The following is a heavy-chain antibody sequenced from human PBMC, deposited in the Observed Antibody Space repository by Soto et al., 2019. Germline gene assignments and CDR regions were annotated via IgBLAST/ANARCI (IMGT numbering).Heavy chain of an antibody. CDR2: ISWNSGSI. D-gene: IGHD2-15*01. V-gene: IGHV3-9*01. CDR3: AKGGTIDA. CDR1: GGTCDDYA. Sequence: GGSPRLSCGAAGGTCDDYARHWVRQAPGKGLEWVSRISWNSGSIAYADSVKCRFTISRDNAKNSLYLQMNSLRAEDTALYYCAKGGTIDAWGQGPPVTASS. J-gene: IGHJ6*02.